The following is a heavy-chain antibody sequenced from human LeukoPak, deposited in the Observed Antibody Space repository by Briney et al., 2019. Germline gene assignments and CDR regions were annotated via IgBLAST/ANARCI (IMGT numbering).Heavy chain of an antibody. CDR1: GGSFSGYY. D-gene: IGHD2-8*02. J-gene: IGHJ4*02. CDR2: INHSGST. CDR3: ARGIRLVGDYHFDY. V-gene: IGHV4-34*01. Sequence: SETLSLTCAVYGGSFSGYYWSWIRQPPGKGLEWIGEINHSGSTNYNPSLKSRVTISVDTSKNQFSLKLSSVTAADTAVYYCARGIRLVGDYHFDYWGQGTLVTVSS.